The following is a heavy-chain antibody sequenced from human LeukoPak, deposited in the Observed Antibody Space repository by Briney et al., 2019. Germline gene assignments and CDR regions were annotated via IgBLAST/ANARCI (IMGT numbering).Heavy chain of an antibody. CDR3: ARDYCSSTSCLFDY. CDR2: INPNSGDT. D-gene: IGHD2-2*01. CDR1: GYTFTGYH. J-gene: IGHJ4*02. Sequence: GASVKVSCKASGYTFTGYHMHWVRQAPGQGLEWMERINPNSGDTNYAQKFQGRVTMTRDTSISTAYVELSRLRSDDTAVYYCARDYCSSTSCLFDYWGQGTLVTVSS. V-gene: IGHV1-2*06.